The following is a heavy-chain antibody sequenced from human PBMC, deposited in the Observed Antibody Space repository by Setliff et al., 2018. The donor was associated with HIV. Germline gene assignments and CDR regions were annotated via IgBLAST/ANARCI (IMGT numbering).Heavy chain of an antibody. CDR1: GFTFSSYW. CDR2: IKQDGSEK. Sequence: GGSLRLSCAGSGFTFSSYWMSWVRQAPGKGLEWVANIKQDGSEKYYVEPVKGRFTISRDNANNSLYLQMNSLRAEDTAVYYCARGARGYSYGWGQGTLVTVS. D-gene: IGHD5-18*01. CDR3: ARGARGYSYG. V-gene: IGHV3-7*01. J-gene: IGHJ4*02.